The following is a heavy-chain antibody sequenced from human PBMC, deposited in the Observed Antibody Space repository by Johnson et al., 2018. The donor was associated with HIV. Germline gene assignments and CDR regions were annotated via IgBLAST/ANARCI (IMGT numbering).Heavy chain of an antibody. Sequence: VQLVESGGGVVQPGRSLRLSCAASGFTFSSYGMHWVRQAPGKGLEWVSYISSSGSTIYYADSVKGPFTISRDNAKNSLYLQMNSLRAEETAVYYCAREATVVMLGYAFDIWDQGTMVTVSS. CDR3: AREATVVMLGYAFDI. D-gene: IGHD4-23*01. CDR1: GFTFSSYG. V-gene: IGHV3-48*04. CDR2: ISSSGSTI. J-gene: IGHJ3*02.